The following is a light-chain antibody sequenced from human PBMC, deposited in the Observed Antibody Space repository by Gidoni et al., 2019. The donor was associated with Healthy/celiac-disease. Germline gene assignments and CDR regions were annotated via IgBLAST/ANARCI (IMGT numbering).Light chain of an antibody. CDR3: QQYNNWLRT. J-gene: IGKJ1*01. CDR1: QRVSSN. CDR2: GAS. V-gene: IGKV3-15*01. Sequence: ELVMTQSPATLSVSPGERATLSCRASQRVSSNLAWYQQKPGQAPRLLIYGASTRATGIPARFSGSGSGTEFTLTISSLQSEDFAVYYCQQYNNWLRTFXQXTKVEIK.